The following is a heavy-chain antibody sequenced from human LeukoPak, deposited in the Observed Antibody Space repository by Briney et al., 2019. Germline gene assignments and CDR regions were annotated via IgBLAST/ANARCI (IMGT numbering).Heavy chain of an antibody. D-gene: IGHD4-11*01. CDR1: GFTFSSYA. CDR2: IKQDGSEK. Sequence: GGSLRLSCAASGFTFSSYAMSWVRQAPGKGLEWVANIKQDGSEKYYVDSVKGRFTISRDNAKNLLYLQMNRLRAEDTAVYYCARTYSPFDYWGQGTLVAVSS. V-gene: IGHV3-7*03. CDR3: ARTYSPFDY. J-gene: IGHJ4*02.